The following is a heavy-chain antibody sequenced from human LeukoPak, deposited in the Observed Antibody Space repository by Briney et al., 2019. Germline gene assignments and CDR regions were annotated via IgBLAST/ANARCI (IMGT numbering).Heavy chain of an antibody. J-gene: IGHJ4*02. CDR2: ISAYNGNT. D-gene: IGHD3-3*01. CDR3: ARDVRRLYDFWSGYYPALDY. Sequence: ASVKVSCKASGYTFTSYGISWVRQAPGQGLEWMGWISAYNGNTNYAQKLQGRVTMTTDTSTSTAYMELRSLRSDDTAVYYCARDVRRLYDFWSGYYPALDYWGQGTLVTVSS. V-gene: IGHV1-18*01. CDR1: GYTFTSYG.